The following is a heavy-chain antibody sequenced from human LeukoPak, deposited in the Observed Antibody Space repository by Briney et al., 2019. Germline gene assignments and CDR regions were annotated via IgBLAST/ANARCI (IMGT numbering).Heavy chain of an antibody. CDR2: IRYDGSNK. J-gene: IGHJ4*02. CDR3: AKDPYSGYDYRLYYFDY. Sequence: PGGSLRLSCAASGFTFSSYGMHWVRQAPGKGLEWVAFIRYDGSNKYYADSVKGRFTISRDNSKNTLYLQINSLRAEDTAVYYCAKDPYSGYDYRLYYFDYWGQGTLVTVSS. V-gene: IGHV3-30*02. D-gene: IGHD5-12*01. CDR1: GFTFSSYG.